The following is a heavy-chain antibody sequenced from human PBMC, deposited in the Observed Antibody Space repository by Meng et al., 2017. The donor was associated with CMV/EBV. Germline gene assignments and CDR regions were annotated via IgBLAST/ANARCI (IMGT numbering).Heavy chain of an antibody. CDR3: ARGGIAAAGPFDY. Sequence: GPLQPGGAGLLKLSETLALTCVIYCGSSSGYYWSWIGQPPGKGLEWIGEINHSGSTNYNPSLKSRVTISVDTSKNQFSLKLSSVTAADTAVYYCARGGIAAAGPFDYWGQGTLVTASS. V-gene: IGHV4-34*01. D-gene: IGHD6-13*01. CDR1: CGSSSGYY. CDR2: INHSGST. J-gene: IGHJ4*02.